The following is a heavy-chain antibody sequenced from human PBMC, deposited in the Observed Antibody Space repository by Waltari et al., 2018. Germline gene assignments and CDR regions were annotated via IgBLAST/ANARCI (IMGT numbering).Heavy chain of an antibody. CDR1: GFTVSSNY. V-gene: IGHV3-53*01. J-gene: IGHJ5*02. CDR2: LYSGGST. CDR3: ARDYCDRTSCSVA. Sequence: EVQLVESGGDLIQPGGSLRLSCAASGFTVSSNYMSWVRQAPGKGVGWVAILYSGGSTYYGDSVKGRFTISRDSSKTTLYLQLNSLRAEDTAVYYCARDYCDRTSCSVAWGQGTLVTVSS. D-gene: IGHD2-2*01.